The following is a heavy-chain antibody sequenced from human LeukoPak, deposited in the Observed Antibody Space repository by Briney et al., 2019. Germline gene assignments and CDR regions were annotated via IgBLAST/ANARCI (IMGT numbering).Heavy chain of an antibody. D-gene: IGHD4-17*01. V-gene: IGHV3-43*02. CDR1: GFTFDDYA. Sequence: GGSLRLSCAASGFTFDDYAMHWVRQAPGKGLEWVSLMSGDGGSTYYADSVKGRFTISRDNSKNSLYLQMNSLRTEDTALYYCAKDMGVYGDYDFDYWGQGTLVTVSS. CDR2: MSGDGGST. CDR3: AKDMGVYGDYDFDY. J-gene: IGHJ4*02.